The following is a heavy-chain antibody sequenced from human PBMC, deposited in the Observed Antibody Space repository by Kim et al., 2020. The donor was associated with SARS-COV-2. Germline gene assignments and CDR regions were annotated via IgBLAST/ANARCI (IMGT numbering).Heavy chain of an antibody. D-gene: IGHD3-22*01. J-gene: IGHJ5*02. CDR3: ARDWDSSTYGWIDP. Sequence: GGSLRLSCAASGFTFSSYGMHWVRQVPGKGLEWVALIWFDGTNKYYGDSVKGRFTISRDNSKNTLNLQMSSLSAEDTAVYYCARDWDSSTYGWIDPWGQG. V-gene: IGHV3-33*01. CDR2: IWFDGTNK. CDR1: GFTFSSYG.